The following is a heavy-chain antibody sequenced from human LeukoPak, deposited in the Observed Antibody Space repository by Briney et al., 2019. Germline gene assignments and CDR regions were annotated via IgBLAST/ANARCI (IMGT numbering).Heavy chain of an antibody. CDR3: ARRPRRADNGSGSYYFDY. CDR1: GGSISSYY. Sequence: SETLSLTCTVSGGSISSYYWSWIRQPPGKGLEWIGYIYYSGSTNYNPSLKSRVTISVDTSKNQFSLKLGSVTAADTAVYYCARRPRRADNGSGSYYFDYWGQGTLVTVSS. V-gene: IGHV4-59*01. CDR2: IYYSGST. D-gene: IGHD3-10*01. J-gene: IGHJ4*02.